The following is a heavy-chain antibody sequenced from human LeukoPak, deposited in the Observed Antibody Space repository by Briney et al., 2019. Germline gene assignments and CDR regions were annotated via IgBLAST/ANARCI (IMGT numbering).Heavy chain of an antibody. D-gene: IGHD4-11*01. Sequence: GGSLRLSCAASGFTFSSFSMNWVRQAPGKGLEWVSYISSTGSTIYYANSVKGRFTVSRDNAKDSLYLQMNNLRDEDTAVYYCARDLISGDYTFDYWGQGALVAVSS. CDR3: ARDLISGDYTFDY. CDR1: GFTFSSFS. J-gene: IGHJ4*02. CDR2: ISSTGSTI. V-gene: IGHV3-48*02.